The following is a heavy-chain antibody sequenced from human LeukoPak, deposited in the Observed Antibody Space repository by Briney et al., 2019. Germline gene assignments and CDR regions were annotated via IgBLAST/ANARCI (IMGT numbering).Heavy chain of an antibody. CDR2: ISWNSGSM. Sequence: GGSLRLSCAASGFTFDDYAMHWVRQAPGKGLEWVSGISWNSGSMGYADSVKGRFTISRDNAKNSLYLQMNSLRAEDTALYYYAKDSSIGSGSYYDYWGQGTLVTVSS. CDR3: AKDSSIGSGSYYDY. V-gene: IGHV3-9*01. J-gene: IGHJ4*02. CDR1: GFTFDDYA. D-gene: IGHD3-10*01.